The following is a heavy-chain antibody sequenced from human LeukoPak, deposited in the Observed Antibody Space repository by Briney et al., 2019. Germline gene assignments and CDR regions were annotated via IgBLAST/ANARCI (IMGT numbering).Heavy chain of an antibody. V-gene: IGHV3-30*04. CDR3: ARESTTYYYDSSGYSPLGY. CDR1: GFTFSSYS. D-gene: IGHD3-22*01. CDR2: ISHDGSNK. Sequence: GGSLRLSCAASGFTFSSYSMHWVRQAPGKGLEWVAVISHDGSNKDYADSVKGRITISRDNSKKTLYLQMNSLRAEDTAVYYCARESTTYYYDSSGYSPLGYWGQGTLVTVSS. J-gene: IGHJ4*02.